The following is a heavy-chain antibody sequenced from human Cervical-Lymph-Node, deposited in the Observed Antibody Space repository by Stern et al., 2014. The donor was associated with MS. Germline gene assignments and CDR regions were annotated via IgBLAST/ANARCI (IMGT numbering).Heavy chain of an antibody. D-gene: IGHD6-13*01. CDR2: IWYDGSNP. Sequence: VQLVESGGGVVQPGRSLRLSCAASGFSFSRYAMHWVRQAPGKGLEWVALIWYDGSNPYYADSVTGRFTISRDNFKNTLYLQMNSLRAEDTAVYYCGSAYRSSHYYFDYWGQGTLVTVSS. V-gene: IGHV3-33*01. CDR3: GSAYRSSHYYFDY. J-gene: IGHJ4*02. CDR1: GFSFSRYA.